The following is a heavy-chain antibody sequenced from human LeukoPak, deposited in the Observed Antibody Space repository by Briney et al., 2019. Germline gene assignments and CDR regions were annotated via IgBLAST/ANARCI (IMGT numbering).Heavy chain of an antibody. CDR1: GYTLTESS. CDR2: FDPEDGET. Sequence: ASVTVSCKVSGYTLTESSMHWVRQAPGKGLEWMGGFDPEDGETIYAQKFQGRVTMTEDTSTDTAYMELSSLRSEDTAVYYCATDADSSSWYGYYGMDVWGQGTTVTVSS. CDR3: ATDADSSSWYGYYGMDV. V-gene: IGHV1-24*01. J-gene: IGHJ6*02. D-gene: IGHD6-13*01.